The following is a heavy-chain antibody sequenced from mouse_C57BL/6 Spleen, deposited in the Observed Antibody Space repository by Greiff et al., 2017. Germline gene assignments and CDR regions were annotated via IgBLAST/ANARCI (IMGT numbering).Heavy chain of an antibody. CDR2: ISSGSSTI. J-gene: IGHJ3*01. Sequence: DVMLVESGGGLVKPGGSLKLSCAASGFTFSDYGMHWVRQAPEKGLEWVAYISSGSSTIYYADTVKGRFTISRDNAKNTLFLQMTSLRSEDTAMYYCARGQLRLEGFAYWGQGTLVTVSA. CDR3: ARGQLRLEGFAY. D-gene: IGHD3-2*02. V-gene: IGHV5-17*01. CDR1: GFTFSDYG.